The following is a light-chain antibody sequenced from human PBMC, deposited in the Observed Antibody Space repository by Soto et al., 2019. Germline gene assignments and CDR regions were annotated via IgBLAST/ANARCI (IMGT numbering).Light chain of an antibody. CDR2: GAS. CDR1: QSVSSNY. CDR3: QQYDTSPRT. J-gene: IGKJ1*01. V-gene: IGKV3-20*01. Sequence: EIVLTQSPGTLSLSPGERATLSCRASQSVSSNYLAWYQQKRGQAPRLLIYGASSRATGIPTRFSGSGSGTDFTLPISRMEPEDLEIYYCQQYDTSPRTLGQGTKVEI.